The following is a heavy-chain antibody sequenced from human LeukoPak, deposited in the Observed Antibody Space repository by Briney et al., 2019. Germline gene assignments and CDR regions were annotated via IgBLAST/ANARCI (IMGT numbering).Heavy chain of an antibody. CDR3: VSNGWYSLEY. CDR1: GGSISGYF. D-gene: IGHD6-19*01. Sequence: SETLSLTCTVSGGSISGYFWTWIRQPAGKGLEWIGRIYTSGSTNYNPSLNSRVTMSVDTSKNQFSLKLSSVTAADTAVYYCVSNGWYSLEYWGQGTLVTVSS. J-gene: IGHJ4*02. CDR2: IYTSGST. V-gene: IGHV4-4*07.